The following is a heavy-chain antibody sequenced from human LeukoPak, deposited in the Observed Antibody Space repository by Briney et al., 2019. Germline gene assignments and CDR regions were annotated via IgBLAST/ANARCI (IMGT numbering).Heavy chain of an antibody. CDR1: GFTVSSNS. J-gene: IGHJ4*02. Sequence: GGSLRLSCTVSGFTVSSNSMSWVRQAPGKGLEWVSFIYSGTIHYSDSVKGRFTISRDNSKNTLYLQMNSLRAEDTAVYYCARDFIRAAAGTAPQGDWGQGTLVTVSS. CDR3: ARDFIRAAAGTAPQGD. D-gene: IGHD6-13*01. CDR2: IYSGTI. V-gene: IGHV3-53*01.